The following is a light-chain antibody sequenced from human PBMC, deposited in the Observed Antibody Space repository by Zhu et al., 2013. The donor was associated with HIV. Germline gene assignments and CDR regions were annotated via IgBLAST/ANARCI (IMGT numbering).Light chain of an antibody. Sequence: QSALTQPASVSGSPGQSITISCTGTSSDIGTFNLVSWYQQHPGRAPKLMIFEVSYRPSGVSNRFSGSKSGNTASLTISGLQTEDEADYYCSSYTTSSTLYVFGTGTKVTVL. CDR1: SSDIGTFNL. J-gene: IGLJ1*01. CDR3: SSYTTSSTLYV. V-gene: IGLV2-14*02. CDR2: EVS.